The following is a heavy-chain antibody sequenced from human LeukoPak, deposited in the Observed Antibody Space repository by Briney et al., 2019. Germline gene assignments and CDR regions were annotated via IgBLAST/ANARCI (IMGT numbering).Heavy chain of an antibody. CDR3: ARGREQQTLFY. J-gene: IGHJ4*02. CDR2: IYHSGST. Sequence: SETLSLTCAVSGYSISSGYYWGWIRQPPGKGLEWIGSIYHSGSTYYNPSLKSRVTISVDTSKNRFSLKLSSVTAADTAVYYCARGREQQTLFYWGQGALVTVSS. V-gene: IGHV4-38-2*01. D-gene: IGHD6-13*01. CDR1: GYSISSGYY.